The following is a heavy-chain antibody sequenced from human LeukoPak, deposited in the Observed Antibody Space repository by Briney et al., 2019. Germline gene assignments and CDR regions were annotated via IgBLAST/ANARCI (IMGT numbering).Heavy chain of an antibody. CDR2: INHSGST. CDR3: ARGRRQLVLYYYYYYMDV. D-gene: IGHD6-6*01. Sequence: SETLSLTCAVYGGSFSGYYWSWIRQPPGKGLEWIGEINHSGSTNYNPSLKSRVTISVDTSKNQFSLKLSSVTAADTAVYYCARGRRQLVLYYYYYYMDVWGKGTTVTISS. J-gene: IGHJ6*03. CDR1: GGSFSGYY. V-gene: IGHV4-34*01.